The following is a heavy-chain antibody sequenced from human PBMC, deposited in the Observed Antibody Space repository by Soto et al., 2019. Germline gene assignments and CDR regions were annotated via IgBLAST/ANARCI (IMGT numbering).Heavy chain of an antibody. CDR3: ARSALRFLEWLRSINYYYGMDV. D-gene: IGHD3-3*01. CDR1: GFTFSSYA. V-gene: IGHV3-30-3*01. J-gene: IGHJ6*01. Sequence: QVQLVESGGGVVQHGRSLRLSCAASGFTFSSYAMHWVRQAPGKGLEWVAVISYDGSNKYYADSVKGRFTISRDNSKNTLYLQMNSLRAEDTAVYYCARSALRFLEWLRSINYYYGMDVW. CDR2: ISYDGSNK.